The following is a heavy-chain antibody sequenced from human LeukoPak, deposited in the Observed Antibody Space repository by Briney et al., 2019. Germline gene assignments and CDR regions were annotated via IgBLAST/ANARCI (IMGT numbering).Heavy chain of an antibody. V-gene: IGHV4-34*01. CDR1: GGSFSGYY. CDR3: ARRYDSSRSPLND. Sequence: SETLSLTCAVYGGSFSGYYWSWIRQPPGKGLEWIGEINHSGSTNYNPSVKSRVTISVDTSKNQFSLKVTSLTAADTAVYYCARRYDSSRSPLNDWGRGNLITVSS. CDR2: INHSGST. D-gene: IGHD3-10*01. J-gene: IGHJ4*02.